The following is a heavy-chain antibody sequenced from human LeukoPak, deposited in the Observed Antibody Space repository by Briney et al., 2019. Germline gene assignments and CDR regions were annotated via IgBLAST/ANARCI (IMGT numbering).Heavy chain of an antibody. Sequence: SETLSLTCTVSGGSISSSSYYWGWIRQPPGKGLEWIGSIYYSGSTYYNPSLKSRVTISVDTSKNQFSLKLSSVTAADTAVYYCARQARTYGSGSFDYWGQGTLVTVSS. CDR1: GGSISSSSYY. D-gene: IGHD3-10*01. V-gene: IGHV4-39*01. CDR2: IYYSGST. CDR3: ARQARTYGSGSFDY. J-gene: IGHJ4*02.